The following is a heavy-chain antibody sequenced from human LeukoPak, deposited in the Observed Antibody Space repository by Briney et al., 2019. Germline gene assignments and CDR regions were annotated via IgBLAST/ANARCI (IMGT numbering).Heavy chain of an antibody. Sequence: PSETLSLTCAVYGGSFSGYYWSWIRQPPGKGPEWIGEINHSGSTNYNPSLKSRVTISVDTSKNQFSLKLSSVTAADTAVYYCARGHNWFDPWGQGTLVTVSS. CDR3: ARGHNWFDP. CDR1: GGSFSGYY. J-gene: IGHJ5*02. CDR2: INHSGST. V-gene: IGHV4-34*01.